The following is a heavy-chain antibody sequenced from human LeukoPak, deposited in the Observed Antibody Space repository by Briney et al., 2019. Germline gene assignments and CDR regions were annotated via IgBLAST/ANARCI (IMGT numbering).Heavy chain of an antibody. V-gene: IGHV3-7*05. D-gene: IGHD2/OR15-2a*01. J-gene: IGHJ4*02. CDR1: GFICSTCW. CDR2: INQDGREK. Sequence: GGSLRLSCVASGFICSTCWMSWVRQAPGKGLEWVASINQDGREKYYVASVKGRFTIYRDNAKNSLYLQMNSLRAEDTAIYYCARDVKWGQGTLVPVSS. CDR3: ARDVK.